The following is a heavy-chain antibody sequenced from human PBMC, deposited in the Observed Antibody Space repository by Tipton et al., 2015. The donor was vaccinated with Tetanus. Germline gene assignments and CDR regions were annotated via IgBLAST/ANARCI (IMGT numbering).Heavy chain of an antibody. CDR3: ARGVNVLLWFGEFGGFGY. Sequence: PSLTCAVYGGSFSGYYWSWIRQPPGKGLEWIGEINHSGSTNYNPSLKSRVTISVDPSKNHFSLKLSSVTAADTAVYYCARGVNVLLWFGEFGGFGYWGQGTLVTVSS. V-gene: IGHV4-34*01. J-gene: IGHJ4*02. CDR2: INHSGST. CDR1: GGSFSGYY. D-gene: IGHD3-10*01.